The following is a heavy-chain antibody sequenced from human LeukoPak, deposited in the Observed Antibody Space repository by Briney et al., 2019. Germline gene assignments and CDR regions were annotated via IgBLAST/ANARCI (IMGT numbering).Heavy chain of an antibody. CDR3: ARGEDGFWSGYVEH. J-gene: IGHJ1*01. CDR1: GFTFNSYA. Sequence: PGGSLRLSCAASGFTFNSYALHWVRQAPGKGLEWVAVTSYDGNNKYYAESVKGRFTISRDNSKSMLYLRMNSLRPEDTAVYYCARGEDGFWSGYVEHWGQGTLVTVS. CDR2: TSYDGNNK. D-gene: IGHD3-3*01. V-gene: IGHV3-30-3*01.